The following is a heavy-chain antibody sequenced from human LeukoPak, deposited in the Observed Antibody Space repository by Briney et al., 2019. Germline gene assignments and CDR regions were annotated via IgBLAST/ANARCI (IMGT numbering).Heavy chain of an antibody. V-gene: IGHV3-23*01. CDR1: GFTFSSYG. CDR2: ISGSGGST. Sequence: GGALRLSCAASGFTFSSYGMSWVRQAPGKGLEWVSAISGSGGSTYYADSVKGRFTISRDNSKNTLYLQMNSLRAEDTAVYYCARVSSHTGDYWGQGTLVTVSS. J-gene: IGHJ4*02. D-gene: IGHD2/OR15-2a*01. CDR3: ARVSSHTGDY.